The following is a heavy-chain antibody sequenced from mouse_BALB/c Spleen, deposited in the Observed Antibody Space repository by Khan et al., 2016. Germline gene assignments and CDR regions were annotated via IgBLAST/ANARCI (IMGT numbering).Heavy chain of an antibody. Sequence: EVQLQESGGGLVQPGGSLKLSCAASGFTFSTYGMSWVRQTPDKRLELVATINSNGGSTYYPDSVKGRFTISRDNAKNTLYLQMSSLKSEDTAMXYCAQENYRYYFAYWRQGTTLTVSS. CDR1: GFTFSTYG. CDR2: INSNGGST. V-gene: IGHV5-6-3*01. CDR3: AQENYRYYFAY. J-gene: IGHJ2*01. D-gene: IGHD2-14*01.